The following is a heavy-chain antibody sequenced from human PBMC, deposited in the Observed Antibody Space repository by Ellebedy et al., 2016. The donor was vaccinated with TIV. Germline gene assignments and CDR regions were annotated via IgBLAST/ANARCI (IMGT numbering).Heavy chain of an antibody. CDR2: IYPGDSDT. CDR3: ARRYYYGSGTYLDY. J-gene: IGHJ4*02. CDR1: GYSFTSYW. D-gene: IGHD3-10*01. Sequence: GESLKISXKGSGYSFTSYWIGWVRQMPGKGLEWIGIIYPGDSDTRYSPSFQGQVTMSADKSISTAYVQWSSLKASDTAMYYCARRYYYGSGTYLDYWGQGTLVTVSS. V-gene: IGHV5-51*01.